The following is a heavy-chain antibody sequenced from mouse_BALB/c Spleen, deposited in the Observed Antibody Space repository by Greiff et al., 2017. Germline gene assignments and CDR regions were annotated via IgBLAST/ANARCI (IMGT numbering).Heavy chain of an antibody. D-gene: IGHD2-14*01. Sequence: EVQLVESGPGLVKPSQSLSLTCTVTGYSITSDYAWNWIRQFPGNKLEWMGYISYSGSTSYNPSLKSRISITRDTSKNQFFLQLNSVTTEDTATYYCARQRNYRYDDYAMDYWGQGTSVTVSS. CDR1: GYSITSDYA. CDR3: ARQRNYRYDDYAMDY. CDR2: ISYSGST. J-gene: IGHJ4*01. V-gene: IGHV3-2*02.